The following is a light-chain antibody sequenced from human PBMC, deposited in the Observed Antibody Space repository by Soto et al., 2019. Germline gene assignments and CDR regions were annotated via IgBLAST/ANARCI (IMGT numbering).Light chain of an antibody. V-gene: IGKV3-11*01. Sequence: EIVLTQSPATLSLSPGERATLSCRASQSVSSYVAWYQQKPGQAPRLLIYDASNRATGTPARFSGSGSGTDFTLTISRLEPEDFAVYYCQQRSNWPPAFGQGTRLEIK. CDR1: QSVSSY. CDR3: QQRSNWPPA. J-gene: IGKJ5*01. CDR2: DAS.